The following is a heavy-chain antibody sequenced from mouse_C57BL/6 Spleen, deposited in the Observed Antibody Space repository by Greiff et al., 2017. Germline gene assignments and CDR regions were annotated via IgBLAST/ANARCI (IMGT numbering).Heavy chain of an antibody. V-gene: IGHV5-16*01. CDR3: AREDYTRAMDY. CDR2: INYDGSST. CDR1: GFTFSDYY. D-gene: IGHD2-12*01. J-gene: IGHJ4*01. Sequence: EVQWVESEGGLVQPGSSMKLSCTASGFTFSDYYMAWVRQVPEKGLEWVANINYDGSSTYYLDSLKSRFIISRDNAKNILYLQMSSLKSEDTATYYCAREDYTRAMDYWGQGTSVTVSS.